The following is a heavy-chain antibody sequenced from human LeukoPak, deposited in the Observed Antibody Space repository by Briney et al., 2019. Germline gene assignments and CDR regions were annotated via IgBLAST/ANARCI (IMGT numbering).Heavy chain of an antibody. V-gene: IGHV3-33*06. CDR1: GFTFSSYG. CDR2: IWYDGSNK. D-gene: IGHD6-6*01. J-gene: IGHJ4*02. Sequence: PGGSLRLSCAASGFTFSSYGMHWVRQAPGKGLEWVAVIWYDGSNKYYADSVKGRFTISRDNSKSTLYLQMNSLRAEDTAVYYCAKDSYSSSPEYYFDYWGQGTLVTVSS. CDR3: AKDSYSSSPEYYFDY.